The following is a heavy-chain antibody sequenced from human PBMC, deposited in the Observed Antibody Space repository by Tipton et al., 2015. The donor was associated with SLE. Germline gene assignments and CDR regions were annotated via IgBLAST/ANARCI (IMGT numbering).Heavy chain of an antibody. J-gene: IGHJ4*02. CDR1: GGSISSYY. CDR3: ARATGKAGYSYGYVNDY. D-gene: IGHD5-18*01. CDR2: IYYSGST. V-gene: IGHV4-59*12. Sequence: TLSLTCTVSGGSISSYYWSWIRQPPGKGLEWIGYIYYSGSTNYNPSLKSRVTISVDTSRNQFSLKLSSVTAADTAVYYCARATGKAGYSYGYVNDYWGQGTLVTVSS.